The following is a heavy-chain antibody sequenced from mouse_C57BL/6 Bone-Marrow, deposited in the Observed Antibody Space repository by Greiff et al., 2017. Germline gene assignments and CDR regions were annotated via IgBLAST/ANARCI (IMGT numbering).Heavy chain of an antibody. CDR3: TYDYHWYFDV. V-gene: IGHV6-3*01. J-gene: IGHJ1*03. CDR2: IRLKSDNYAT. Sequence: EVKVEESGGGLVQPGGSMKLSCVASGFTFSNYWMNWVRQSPEKGLEWVAQIRLKSDNYATHYAESVKGRFTISRDDSKSSVYLQMNNLRAEDTGMYYCTYDYHWYFDVWGTGTTVTVSS. CDR1: GFTFSNYW. D-gene: IGHD2-4*01.